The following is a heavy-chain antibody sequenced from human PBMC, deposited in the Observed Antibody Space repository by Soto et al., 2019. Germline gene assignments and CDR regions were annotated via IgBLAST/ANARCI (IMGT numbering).Heavy chain of an antibody. CDR1: GFIVSNNY. D-gene: IGHD1-26*01. V-gene: IGHV3-53*01. CDR2: IFSGGNT. J-gene: IGHJ4*02. Sequence: EVQLVESGGGFIQPGGSLRLSCVASGFIVSNNYLSWVRQAPGKGLEWVSIIFSGGNTFYTDSVRGRFTISRDNSKNTVYLQMNSLRAEDTAVYYCARGTIGRLVELDFWGQGTLVTVSS. CDR3: ARGTIGRLVELDF.